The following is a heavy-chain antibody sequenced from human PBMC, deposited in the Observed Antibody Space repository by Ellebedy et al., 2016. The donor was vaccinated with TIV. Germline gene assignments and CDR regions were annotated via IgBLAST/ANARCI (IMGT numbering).Heavy chain of an antibody. Sequence: SETLSLXXTVSGGSISSSSYYWGWIRQPPGKGLEWIGSIYYSGSTYYNPSLKSRVTISVDTSKNQFSLKLSSVTAADTAVYYCARLLAYSSSSRIDYWGQGTLVTVSS. D-gene: IGHD6-6*01. V-gene: IGHV4-39*01. CDR3: ARLLAYSSSSRIDY. CDR1: GGSISSSSYY. CDR2: IYYSGST. J-gene: IGHJ4*02.